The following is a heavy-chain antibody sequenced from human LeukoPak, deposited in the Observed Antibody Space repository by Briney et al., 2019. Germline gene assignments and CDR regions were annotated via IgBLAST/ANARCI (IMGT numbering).Heavy chain of an antibody. CDR2: IYTSGST. V-gene: IGHV4-4*07. D-gene: IGHD3-10*01. CDR1: GGSISSYY. Sequence: TSETLSLTCTVSGGSISSYYWSWIRQPAGKGLEWIGRIYTSGSTNYNPSLKSRVTISVDTSKNQFSLKLSSVTAADTAVYYCAKDDLTYGSNVGYWGQGTLVTVSS. CDR3: AKDDLTYGSNVGY. J-gene: IGHJ4*02.